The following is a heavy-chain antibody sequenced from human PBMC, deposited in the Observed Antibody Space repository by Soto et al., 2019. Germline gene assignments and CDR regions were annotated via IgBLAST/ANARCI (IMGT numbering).Heavy chain of an antibody. CDR2: IHHSVTS. CDR3: ARQSYYYYGLDV. V-gene: IGHV4-34*01. Sequence: QVQLQQWGAGLLKPSETLSLTCAVYGGSFSGHFWSWIRQPPGKGLEWIGEIHHSVTSIYNPSLESRVTIAGDTSKHQFSLKLSSVTAADTAMYYCARQSYYYYGLDVWGQGTPVTVSS. J-gene: IGHJ6*02. CDR1: GGSFSGHF.